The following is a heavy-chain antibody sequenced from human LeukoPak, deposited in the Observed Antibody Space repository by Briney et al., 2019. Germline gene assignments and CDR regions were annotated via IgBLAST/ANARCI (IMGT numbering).Heavy chain of an antibody. V-gene: IGHV4-34*01. Sequence: SSETLSLTCAVYGGSFSGYYWSWIRQPPGKGLEWIGEISHSGVTNYNPSLKSRVTISEDTSKRQFSLKLSSVTAADTAVYYCARAATVNGWYFDLWGRSTLVSVSS. D-gene: IGHD2-8*01. J-gene: IGHJ2*01. CDR3: ARAATVNGWYFDL. CDR1: GGSFSGYY. CDR2: ISHSGVT.